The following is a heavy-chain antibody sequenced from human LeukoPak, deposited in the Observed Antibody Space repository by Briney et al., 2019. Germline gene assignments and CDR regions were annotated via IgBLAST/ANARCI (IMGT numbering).Heavy chain of an antibody. CDR2: IYCSGST. CDR1: GGSISSSSYY. CDR3: AKDFSVYYYDSRVLDY. Sequence: SETLSLTCTVSGGSISSSSYYWGWIRQPPGKGLEWIGSIYCSGSTYYNPSLKSRVTISVDTSKNQFSLKLSSVTAADTAVYYCAKDFSVYYYDSRVLDYWGQGTLVTVSS. J-gene: IGHJ4*02. V-gene: IGHV4-39*07. D-gene: IGHD3-22*01.